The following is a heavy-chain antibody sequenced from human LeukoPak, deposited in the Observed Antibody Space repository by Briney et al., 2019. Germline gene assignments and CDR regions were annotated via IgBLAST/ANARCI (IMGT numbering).Heavy chain of an antibody. Sequence: SETLSLTCTVSGGSISSYYWSWIRQPPGKGLEWIGYIYYSGSTNYNPSLKSRVTISVDTSKNQFSLKLSSVTAADTAVYYCAGVQGYSYGTLDYWGQGTLVTVSS. CDR2: IYYSGST. J-gene: IGHJ4*02. V-gene: IGHV4-59*01. D-gene: IGHD5-18*01. CDR1: GGSISSYY. CDR3: AGVQGYSYGTLDY.